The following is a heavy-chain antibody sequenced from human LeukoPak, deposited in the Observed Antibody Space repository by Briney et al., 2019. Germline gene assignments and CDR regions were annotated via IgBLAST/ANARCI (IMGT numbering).Heavy chain of an antibody. D-gene: IGHD3-10*02. J-gene: IGHJ6*04. Sequence: GGSLRLSCEVSGFTFSSYSMNWVRQAPGKGLEWVSYISSSGSTIYYADSVKGRFTISRDNAKNSLYLQMNSLRAEDTAVYYCAELGITMIGGVWGKGTTVTISS. CDR1: GFTFSSYS. V-gene: IGHV3-48*04. CDR3: AELGITMIGGV. CDR2: ISSSGSTI.